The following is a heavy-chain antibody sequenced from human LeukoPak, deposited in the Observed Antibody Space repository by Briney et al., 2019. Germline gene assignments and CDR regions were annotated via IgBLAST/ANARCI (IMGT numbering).Heavy chain of an antibody. J-gene: IGHJ4*01. CDR1: GFTFSNYN. CDR2: ISSSSSYI. CDR3: ARSPTVITFYFDY. Sequence: PGGSLRLSCAASGFTFSNYNMNWVRQAPGKGLEWVSSISSSSSYIYYADSVKGRLTISRDNAKNSLFLQLNSLRAEDTAIYYCARSPTVITFYFDYWGHGTLVTVSS. V-gene: IGHV3-21*01. D-gene: IGHD4-11*01.